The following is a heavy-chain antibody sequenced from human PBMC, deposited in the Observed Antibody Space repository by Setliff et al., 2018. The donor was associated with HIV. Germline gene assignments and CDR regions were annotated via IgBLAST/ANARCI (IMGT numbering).Heavy chain of an antibody. Sequence: SETLSLTCTVSGGSISSYYCSWIRQHPGKGLEWIGYIYYSGGTYYNPSLKSRVTISVDTSKNQFSLKQSSVTAADTAVYYCARRVVTLSPLFDYWDQGTLVTVSS. CDR1: GGSISSYY. D-gene: IGHD3-22*01. CDR3: ARRVVTLSPLFDY. V-gene: IGHV4-59*08. CDR2: IYYSGGT. J-gene: IGHJ4*02.